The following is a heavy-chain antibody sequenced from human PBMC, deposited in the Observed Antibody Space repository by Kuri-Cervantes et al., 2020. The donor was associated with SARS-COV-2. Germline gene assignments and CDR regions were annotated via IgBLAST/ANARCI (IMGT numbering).Heavy chain of an antibody. CDR3: ARKSASLSLDY. CDR1: GFTFSSYS. D-gene: IGHD2-8*01. CDR2: ISSSGSYI. V-gene: IGHV3-21*01. J-gene: IGHJ4*02. Sequence: GESLKISCAASGFTFSSYSMNWVRQAPGKGLEWVSSISSSGSYIYYADSVKGRFTISRDNAKNSLYLQMNSLRAEDTAVYYCARKSASLSLDYWGQGTLVTVSS.